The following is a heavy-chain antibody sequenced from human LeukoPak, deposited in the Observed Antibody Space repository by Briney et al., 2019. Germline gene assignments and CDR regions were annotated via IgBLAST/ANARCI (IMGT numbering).Heavy chain of an antibody. CDR3: ARRAYYDTSGYYPASGYFDL. D-gene: IGHD3-22*01. CDR2: IYSNGIT. Sequence: SETLSLTCTVSGGSIFSYYFNWIRQPPGKGLEWIGYIYSNGITNYNPSLRSRGTISIATSKNQFSLRLRSVTAADTAISYCARRAYYDTSGYYPASGYFDLWGRGTLVTVSS. J-gene: IGHJ2*01. CDR1: GGSIFSYY. V-gene: IGHV4-4*08.